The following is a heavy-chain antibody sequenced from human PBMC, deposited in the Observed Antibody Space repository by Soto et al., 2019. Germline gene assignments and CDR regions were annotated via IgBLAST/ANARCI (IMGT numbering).Heavy chain of an antibody. CDR1: GFTFSDYY. J-gene: IGHJ6*02. V-gene: IGHV3-11*06. D-gene: IGHD2-8*01. CDR3: ARLIDCTNGVCSYDMDV. Sequence: QVQLVESGGGLVKPGGSMRLSCAASGFTFSDYYMSWIRQAPGKGLEWVSYISSSSSYTNYADSVKGRFTISRDNAKNSLYLQMNSLRAEDTAVYYRARLIDCTNGVCSYDMDVWGQGTTVTVSS. CDR2: ISSSSSYT.